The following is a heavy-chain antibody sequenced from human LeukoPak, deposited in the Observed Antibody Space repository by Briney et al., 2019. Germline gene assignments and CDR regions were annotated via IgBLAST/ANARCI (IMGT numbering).Heavy chain of an antibody. D-gene: IGHD3-10*01. J-gene: IGHJ4*02. Sequence: PGGSLRLSCAASGFTVSSNYMSWVRQAPGKGLEWIGEINHSGSTNYNPSLKSRVTISVDTSKIQFSLKLSSVTAADTAVYYCARGGRHTGSFGYWGQGTLVTVSS. CDR3: ARGGRHTGSFGY. CDR2: INHSGST. CDR1: GFTVSSNY. V-gene: IGHV4-34*01.